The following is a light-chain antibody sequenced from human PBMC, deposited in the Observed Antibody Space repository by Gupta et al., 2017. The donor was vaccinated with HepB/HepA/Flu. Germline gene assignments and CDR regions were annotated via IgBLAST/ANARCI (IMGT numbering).Light chain of an antibody. CDR3: MQALQSPRT. CDR2: RAS. CDR1: QSLLHSNGYDQ. V-gene: IGKV2-28*01. J-gene: IGKJ1*01. Sequence: DIVMTQSPLSLPVTPGEPASISCRSSQSLLHSNGYDQMEWYLQKPGQPPQLLIYRASNRASGVPDRFSGSGSGTDFTLKISRVEAEDVGVYYCMQALQSPRTFGQGTKVEIK.